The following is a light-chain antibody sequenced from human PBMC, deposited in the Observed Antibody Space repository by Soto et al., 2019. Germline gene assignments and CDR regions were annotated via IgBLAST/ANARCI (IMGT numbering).Light chain of an antibody. CDR1: SSNLGDNT. CDR3: AAWDASLDRYV. V-gene: IGLV1-44*01. Sequence: QSALTQPPSASGTPGQRVTISCSTSSSNLGDNTVNWYQHVPGTAPKLLIYSYDQRPSGVPDRFSGSKSGTSASLAISGLQSEDEADYYCAAWDASLDRYVFGTGTKVTVL. CDR2: SYD. J-gene: IGLJ1*01.